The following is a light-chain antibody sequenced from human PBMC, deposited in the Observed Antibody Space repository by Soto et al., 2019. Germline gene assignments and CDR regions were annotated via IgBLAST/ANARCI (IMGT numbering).Light chain of an antibody. CDR2: DAS. CDR3: QQRSNGPAYT. J-gene: IGKJ2*01. V-gene: IGKV3-11*01. CDR1: QSVSSH. Sequence: EVVLTQSPAPLSLSPGERATLSCRASQSVSSHLTWYQQKPGQAPRLLIYDASNRATGIPGRFSGSGSGTDFSLTISRLEPEDFAVYYCQQRSNGPAYTFGQGTRLDIK.